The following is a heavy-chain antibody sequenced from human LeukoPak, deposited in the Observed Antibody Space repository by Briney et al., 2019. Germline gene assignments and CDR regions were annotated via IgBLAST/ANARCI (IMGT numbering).Heavy chain of an antibody. D-gene: IGHD3-3*01. J-gene: IGHJ6*02. V-gene: IGHV4-59*08. CDR1: GGSIRNYY. Sequence: SETLSLTCSVSGGSIRNYYWTWIRQSPGKGLEWVGYVHSSGSTNYNPSPKSRVTISVDTSKNQFSLKLSSVTAADTAVYYCARHSSPDFWSGYYANPHYYYYGMDVWGQGTTVTVSS. CDR3: ARHSSPDFWSGYYANPHYYYYGMDV. CDR2: VHSSGST.